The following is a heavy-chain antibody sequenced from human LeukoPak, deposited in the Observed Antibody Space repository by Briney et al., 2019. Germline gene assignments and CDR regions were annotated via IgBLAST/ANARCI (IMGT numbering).Heavy chain of an antibody. V-gene: IGHV3-20*04. D-gene: IGHD5-18*01. CDR1: GFTFDDYG. J-gene: IGHJ4*02. CDR2: INWNGGST. CDR3: ARDPNTAMVPYYFDY. Sequence: GGSLRLSCAASGFTFDDYGMSWVRQAPGKGLEWVSGINWNGGSTGYADSVKGRFTISRDNAKNSPYLQMNSLRAEDTALYYCARDPNTAMVPYYFDYWGQGTLVTVSS.